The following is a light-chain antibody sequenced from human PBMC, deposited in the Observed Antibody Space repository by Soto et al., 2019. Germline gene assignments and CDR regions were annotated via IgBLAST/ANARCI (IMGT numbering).Light chain of an antibody. J-gene: IGKJ4*01. CDR1: QDISNY. Sequence: DIQMTQSPSSLSASVGDRVTITCQASQDISNYLNWYQQKPGKAPKLLIYDASNLKTGFPSRFSGSGSATYFTITISSLQAEDIETYYCQHYDNLPFGRGTKVEIK. CDR3: QHYDNLP. V-gene: IGKV1-33*01. CDR2: DAS.